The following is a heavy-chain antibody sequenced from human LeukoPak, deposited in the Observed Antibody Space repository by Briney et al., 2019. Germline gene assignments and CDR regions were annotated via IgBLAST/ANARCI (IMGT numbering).Heavy chain of an antibody. V-gene: IGHV3-7*01. CDR3: ARDEVAFGEGELDC. CDR1: GFTFSSYW. CDR2: IKQDGSEK. Sequence: PGGSLRLSCAASGFTFSSYWMSWVRQAPGKGLEWVANIKQDGSEKYYVDSVKGRFTISRDNAKNPLCLQMNSLRAEDTAVYYCARDEVAFGEGELDCWGQGTLVTVSS. D-gene: IGHD3-16*01. J-gene: IGHJ4*02.